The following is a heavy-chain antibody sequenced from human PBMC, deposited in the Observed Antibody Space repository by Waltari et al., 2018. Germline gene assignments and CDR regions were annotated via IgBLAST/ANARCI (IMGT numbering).Heavy chain of an antibody. D-gene: IGHD2-15*01. V-gene: IGHV1-69*08. CDR1: GGTFSSYA. CDR3: AREGCSGGSCFDAFDI. Sequence: QVQLVQSGAEVKKPGSSVKVSCKASGGTFSSYAISWVRQAPGQGLEWMGRNIPILGTANDAQKFKGRGRISEDKSTSTAYMELSSLRSEDTAVYYCAREGCSGGSCFDAFDIWGQGTMVTVSA. CDR2: NIPILGTA. J-gene: IGHJ3*02.